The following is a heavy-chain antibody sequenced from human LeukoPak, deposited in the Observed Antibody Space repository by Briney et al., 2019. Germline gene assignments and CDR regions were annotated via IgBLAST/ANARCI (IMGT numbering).Heavy chain of an antibody. Sequence: GGSLRLSCAASAFTFSTYGMHWVRQAPGKGLEWVSTISSNGGITYYADSVKGRFTVSRDNSHNTLYLQMNSLRDDDTAVYYCAKGVGEGAFDIWGQGTMVTVSS. CDR1: AFTFSTYG. CDR2: ISSNGGIT. J-gene: IGHJ3*02. CDR3: AKGVGEGAFDI. D-gene: IGHD3-10*01. V-gene: IGHV3-23*01.